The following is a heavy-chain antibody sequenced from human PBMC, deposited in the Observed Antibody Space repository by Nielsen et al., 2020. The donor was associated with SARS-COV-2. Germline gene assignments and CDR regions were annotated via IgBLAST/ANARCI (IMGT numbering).Heavy chain of an antibody. V-gene: IGHV4-30-4*01. CDR1: GGSISSYY. J-gene: IGHJ4*02. D-gene: IGHD1-26*01. CDR2: IYYSGST. CDR3: ARAKYSGSYRYYFDY. Sequence: SETLSLTCTVSGGSISSYYWSWIRQPPGKGLEWIGYIYYSGSTYYNPSLKSRVTISVDTSKNQFSLKLSSVTAADTAVYYCARAKYSGSYRYYFDYWGQGTLVTVSS.